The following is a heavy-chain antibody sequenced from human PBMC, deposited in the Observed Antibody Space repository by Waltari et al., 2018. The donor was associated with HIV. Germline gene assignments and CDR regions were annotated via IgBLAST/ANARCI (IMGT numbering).Heavy chain of an antibody. D-gene: IGHD2-2*01. CDR3: AMHPPISTIYDYYYGMDV. J-gene: IGHJ6*02. CDR1: GYTFTSYD. V-gene: IGHV1-8*01. CDR2: MNPNSGNT. Sequence: QVQLVQSGAEVKKPGASVKVSCKASGYTFTSYDINWVRQATGQGLEWMGWMNPNSGNTGYAQKFQGRVTMTRNTSISTAYMELSSLRSEDTAVYYCAMHPPISTIYDYYYGMDVWGQGTTVTVSS.